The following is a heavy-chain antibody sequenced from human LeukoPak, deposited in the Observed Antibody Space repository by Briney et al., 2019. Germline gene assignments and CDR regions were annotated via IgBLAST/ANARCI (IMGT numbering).Heavy chain of an antibody. CDR1: GFTFRNFA. Sequence: PGGSLRRSCAASGFTFRNFAMSWVRQAPGKGLDWVSTVSASGGDTYYADSVKGRFTISRDNSKNTLYLQMNSLRADDTAIYYCAKDLNWGGGYWGQGTLVTVSS. D-gene: IGHD7-27*01. CDR3: AKDLNWGGGY. J-gene: IGHJ4*02. V-gene: IGHV3-23*01. CDR2: VSASGGDT.